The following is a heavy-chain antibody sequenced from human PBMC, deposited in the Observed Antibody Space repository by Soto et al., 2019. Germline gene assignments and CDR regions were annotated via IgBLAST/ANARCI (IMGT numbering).Heavy chain of an antibody. CDR3: VKLAHGLDGVAFDY. CDR1: GFIFSEST. D-gene: IGHD2-15*01. J-gene: IGHJ4*02. CDR2: VSTSGRST. Sequence: EVQLVESGGGLVQPGGSLRLSCSASGFIFSESTIYWVRQVQGKGLEAISAVSTSGRSTYYADSVMARCTISRDNSKNTLFLQMGSLRPEDTAIYYCVKLAHGLDGVAFDYWGQGTQVTVAS. V-gene: IGHV3-64D*06.